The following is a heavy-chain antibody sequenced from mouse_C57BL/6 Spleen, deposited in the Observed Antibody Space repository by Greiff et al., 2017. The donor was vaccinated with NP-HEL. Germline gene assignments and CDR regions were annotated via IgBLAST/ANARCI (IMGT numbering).Heavy chain of an antibody. Sequence: EVKVEESGGGLVKPGGSLKLSCAASGFTFSDYGMHWVRQAPEKGLEWVAYISSGSSTIYYADTVKGRFTISRDNAKNTLFLQTTSLRSEDTAMYYGARSGSSYGYYGMDYWGQGTSVTVSS. CDR2: ISSGSSTI. V-gene: IGHV5-17*01. D-gene: IGHD1-1*01. J-gene: IGHJ4*01. CDR3: ARSGSSYGYYGMDY. CDR1: GFTFSDYG.